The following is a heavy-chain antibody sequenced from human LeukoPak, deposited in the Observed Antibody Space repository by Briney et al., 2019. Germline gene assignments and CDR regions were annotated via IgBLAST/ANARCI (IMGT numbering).Heavy chain of an antibody. V-gene: IGHV4-31*03. CDR2: IYYSGST. J-gene: IGHJ6*02. Sequence: PSQTLSLTCTVSGGSISSGGYYSSWIRQHPGKGLEWIGYIYYSGSTYYNPSLKSRVTISVDTSKNQFSLKLSSVTAADTAVYYCARAPSYCSSTSCFLYGMDVWGQGTTVTVSS. CDR3: ARAPSYCSSTSCFLYGMDV. CDR1: GGSISSGGYY. D-gene: IGHD2-2*01.